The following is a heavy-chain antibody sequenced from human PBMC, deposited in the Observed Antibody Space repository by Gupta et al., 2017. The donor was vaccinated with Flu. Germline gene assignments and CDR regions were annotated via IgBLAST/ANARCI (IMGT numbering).Heavy chain of an antibody. CDR3: ARDVEYYYDSSGIDP. V-gene: IGHV4-61*02. CDR2: IYTSGST. D-gene: IGHD3-22*01. J-gene: IGHJ5*02. CDR1: GGSISSGSYY. Sequence: QVQLQESGPGLVKPSQTLSLTCTASGGSISSGSYYWSWIRQPAGKGLEWIGRIYTSGSTNYNPSLKSRVTISVDTSKNKVSLKLSSVTAAETAVYYCARDVEYYYDSSGIDPWGQGTLVTVSS.